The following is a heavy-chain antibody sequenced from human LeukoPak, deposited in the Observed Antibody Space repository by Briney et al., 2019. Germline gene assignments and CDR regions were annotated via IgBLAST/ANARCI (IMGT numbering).Heavy chain of an antibody. CDR3: ARRYYYGSGSDMDV. CDR1: GFTFSSYG. Sequence: GGSLRLSCAASGFTFSSYGMSWVRQAPGKGLEWVSGINWNGGSTGYADSVKGRFTISRDNAKNSLYLQMNSLRAEDTALYYCARRYYYGSGSDMDVWGKGTTVTVSS. J-gene: IGHJ6*03. D-gene: IGHD3-10*01. V-gene: IGHV3-20*04. CDR2: INWNGGST.